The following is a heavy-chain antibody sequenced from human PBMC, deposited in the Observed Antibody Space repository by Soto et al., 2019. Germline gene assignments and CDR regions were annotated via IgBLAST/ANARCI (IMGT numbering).Heavy chain of an antibody. V-gene: IGHV3-23*01. D-gene: IGHD3-10*01. CDR3: AKVMVRGVMMTLYYYYYGMDV. CDR1: GFTFSNYA. Sequence: GGSLRLSCAASGFTFSNYAMSWVRQAPGKGLEWVSAISGSGGSTYYADSVKGRFTISRDNSKNTLYLQMNSLRAEDTAVYYCAKVMVRGVMMTLYYYYYGMDVWGQGTTVTVSS. J-gene: IGHJ6*02. CDR2: ISGSGGST.